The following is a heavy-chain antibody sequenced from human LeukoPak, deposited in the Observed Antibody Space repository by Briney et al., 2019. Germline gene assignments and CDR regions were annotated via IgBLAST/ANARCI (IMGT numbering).Heavy chain of an antibody. CDR2: ISAYNGKT. D-gene: IGHD2-2*01. V-gene: IGHV1-18*01. CDR3: ARDWDCSSTSCHNCFDP. J-gene: IGHJ5*02. CDR1: GYTFTSYG. Sequence: ASEKVSCKASGYTFTSYGISWVRQAPGQGLEWMGWISAYNGKTNYAQKFQGRVTMTTDTSTSTVYMELRSLRSDDTAVYYCARDWDCSSTSCHNCFDPWGQGTLVTVSS.